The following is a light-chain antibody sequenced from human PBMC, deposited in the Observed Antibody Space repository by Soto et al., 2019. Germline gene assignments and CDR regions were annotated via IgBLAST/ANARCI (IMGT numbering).Light chain of an antibody. CDR1: QSISSW. CDR2: KAS. CDR3: QQYNSYST. Sequence: DIQMTQSPSTLSASVGDRVTITCRASQSISSWLAWYQQKPGKAPKLLIYKASSLESGVPSRFSGSGSGTEFTLNISSLQPDDFATYYCQQYNSYSTFGQGTKVETK. V-gene: IGKV1-5*03. J-gene: IGKJ1*01.